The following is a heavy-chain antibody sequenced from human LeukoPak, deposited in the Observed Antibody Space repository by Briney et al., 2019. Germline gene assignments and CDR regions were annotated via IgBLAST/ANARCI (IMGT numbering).Heavy chain of an antibody. D-gene: IGHD2-2*01. CDR1: GFTVSSNY. CDR3: ARERYCSSTSCLYFDY. V-gene: IGHV3-66*01. Sequence: GGSLRLSCAASGFTVSSNYMSWVRQAPGKGLEWVSVIYSGGSTYYADSVKGRFTISGDNSKNTLYLQMNSLRAEDTAVYYCARERYCSSTSCLYFDYWGQGTLVTVSS. J-gene: IGHJ4*02. CDR2: IYSGGST.